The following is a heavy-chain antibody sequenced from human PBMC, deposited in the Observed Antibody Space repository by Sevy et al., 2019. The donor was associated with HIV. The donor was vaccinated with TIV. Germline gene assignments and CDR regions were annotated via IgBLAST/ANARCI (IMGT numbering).Heavy chain of an antibody. CDR1: GYTHTELS. D-gene: IGHD3-22*01. Sequence: ASVKVSCKVSGYTHTELSMHWVRQAPGRGREGMGGFDPEDGEKIYAKKFQGRVTMTGDTSTDTAYMELSSLRSEDTAVYYCATHYYDSSGYLVVGDAFDIWGQRTMVTVSS. CDR3: ATHYYDSSGYLVVGDAFDI. CDR2: FDPEDGEK. V-gene: IGHV1-24*01. J-gene: IGHJ3*02.